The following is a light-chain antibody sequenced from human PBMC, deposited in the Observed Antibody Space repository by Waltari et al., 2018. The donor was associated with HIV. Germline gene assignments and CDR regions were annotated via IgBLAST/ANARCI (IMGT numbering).Light chain of an antibody. CDR2: GAS. CDR3: QQYNNWPPLFT. V-gene: IGKV3-15*01. J-gene: IGKJ3*01. Sequence: EIVMTQSPATLSVSPGERATLSCRASQSVSSNLAWYQQKPGQAPRLLIYGASTRDTGIPARFSGSGSGTEFPLTISSLQSEDFAVYYCQQYNNWPPLFTFGPGTKVDIK. CDR1: QSVSSN.